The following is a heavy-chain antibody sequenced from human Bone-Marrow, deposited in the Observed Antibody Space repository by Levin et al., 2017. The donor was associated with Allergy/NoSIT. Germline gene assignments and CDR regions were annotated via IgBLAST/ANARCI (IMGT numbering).Heavy chain of an antibody. V-gene: IGHV3-48*02. D-gene: IGHD3-22*01. J-gene: IGHJ4*02. CDR2: ISSRGTPI. CDR1: GFPFSNYN. Sequence: LSLTCAASGFPFSNYNMNWVRQAPGKGLEWVSYISSRGTPIYYADSVKGRFSISRDNAKNSLYLQMNSLRDEDTAVYFCAREGPFYYDSSPLLGFESWGQGTLVTVSS. CDR3: AREGPFYYDSSPLLGFES.